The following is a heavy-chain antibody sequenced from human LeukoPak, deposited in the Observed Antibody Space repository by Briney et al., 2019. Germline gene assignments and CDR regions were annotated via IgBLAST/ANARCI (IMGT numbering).Heavy chain of an antibody. CDR2: IHTSGST. Sequence: SQTLSLTCTVSGGSISSGSYYWTWIRQPDGKGLEWIGRIHTSGSTNYNPSLKSRVTISVDTSKNQFSLKLTSVTAADTAVYCCARESYGLGYWGQGTLVTVSS. D-gene: IGHD3-16*02. J-gene: IGHJ4*02. CDR3: ARESYGLGY. CDR1: GGSISSGSYY. V-gene: IGHV4-61*02.